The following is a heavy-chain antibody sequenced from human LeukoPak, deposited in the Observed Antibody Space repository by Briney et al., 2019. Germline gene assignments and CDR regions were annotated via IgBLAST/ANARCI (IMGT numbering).Heavy chain of an antibody. CDR3: AREDPQTTVPEGMDV. J-gene: IGHJ6*02. D-gene: IGHD4-17*01. CDR2: IYYSGTT. Sequence: SETLSLTCTVSGGSISYYYWSWIRQSPGKGLEWIGYIYYSGTTNYNPSIKSRVTISLDTSKNQFSLQLRSVTAADTAVYYCAREDPQTTVPEGMDVWGQGTTVTVSS. CDR1: GGSISYYY. V-gene: IGHV4-59*01.